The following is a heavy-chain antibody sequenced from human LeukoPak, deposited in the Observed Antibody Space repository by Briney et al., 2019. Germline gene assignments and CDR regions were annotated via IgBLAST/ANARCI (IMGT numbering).Heavy chain of an antibody. V-gene: IGHV3-23*01. CDR1: GFTFSNYA. D-gene: IGHD4-23*01. Sequence: PGGSLRLSCAASGFTFSNYALSWVRQAPGKELGWVSSIAGSGGSTYYADSVKGRFTISRDNSKNTLYLQMNSLQADDTAVYYCARGLRWRDYWGHGTLVTLSS. J-gene: IGHJ4*01. CDR3: ARGLRWRDY. CDR2: IAGSGGST.